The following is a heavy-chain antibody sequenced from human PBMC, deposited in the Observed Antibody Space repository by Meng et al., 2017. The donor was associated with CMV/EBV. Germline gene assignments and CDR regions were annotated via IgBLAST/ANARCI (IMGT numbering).Heavy chain of an antibody. J-gene: IGHJ4*02. CDR3: AKDSGYLSSVLDY. V-gene: IGHV3-23*01. Sequence: GGSLRLSCAASGFTFSSYAMSWVRQAPGKGLEWASAISGSGGSTYYADSVKGRFTISRDNSKNTLYLQMNSLRAEDTAVYYCAKDSGYLSSVLDYWGQGTLVTVSS. D-gene: IGHD3-22*01. CDR1: GFTFSSYA. CDR2: ISGSGGST.